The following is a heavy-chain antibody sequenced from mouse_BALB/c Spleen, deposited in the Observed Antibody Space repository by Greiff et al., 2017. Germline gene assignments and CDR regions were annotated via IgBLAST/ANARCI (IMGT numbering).Heavy chain of an antibody. CDR2: IYPGDGDT. Sequence: QVQLQQSGAELVRPGSSVKISCKASGYAFSSYWMNWVKQRPGQGLEWIGQIYPGDGDTNYNGKFKGKATLTADKSSSTAYMQLSSLTSEDSAVYFCARSLLGAYAMDYWGQGTSVTVSS. V-gene: IGHV1-80*01. D-gene: IGHD1-2*01. CDR1: GYAFSSYW. CDR3: ARSLLGAYAMDY. J-gene: IGHJ4*01.